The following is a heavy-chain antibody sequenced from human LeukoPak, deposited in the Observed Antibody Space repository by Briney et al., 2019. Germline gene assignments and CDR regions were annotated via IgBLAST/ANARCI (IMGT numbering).Heavy chain of an antibody. V-gene: IGHV4-61*02. CDR2: IYTSGST. Sequence: PSETLSLTCTVSGGSISSGSYYWSWIRQPAGKGLEWIGRIYTSGSTNYNPSLKSRVTISVDTSKNQFSLKLSSVTAADTAVYYCARGFGVAAAGPGYWGQGTLVTVSS. CDR3: ARGFGVAAAGPGY. J-gene: IGHJ4*02. D-gene: IGHD6-13*01. CDR1: GGSISSGSYY.